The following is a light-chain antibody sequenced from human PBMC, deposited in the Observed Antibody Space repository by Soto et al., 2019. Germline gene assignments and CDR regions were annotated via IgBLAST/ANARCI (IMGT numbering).Light chain of an antibody. CDR1: QSISSW. J-gene: IGKJ1*01. CDR3: QHYNSYSEA. Sequence: DMQMTQSPSTLSASVGDRVTITCRASQSISSWLAWYQQKPGKAPKLLIFGASSLESGVPSRFSGSGSGTEFTLTISSLQPDDFATYYCQHYNSYSEAFGQGTKVDIK. CDR2: GAS. V-gene: IGKV1-5*01.